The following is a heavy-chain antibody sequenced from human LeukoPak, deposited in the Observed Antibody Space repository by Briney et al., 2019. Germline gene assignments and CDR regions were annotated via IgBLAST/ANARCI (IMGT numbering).Heavy chain of an antibody. V-gene: IGHV1-18*01. J-gene: IGHJ2*01. Sequence: VKVSFKAYGYTFTCYGVSRVRHAPAPGLERKWWISVYNGNTNYAQKLQGRVTMTTETSTGTADMGRRSLRSHDAAVYYCASVQLDWYFDLWGRVTLVTVS. CDR3: ASVQLDWYFDL. CDR2: ISVYNGNT. CDR1: GYTFTCYG. D-gene: IGHD2-2*01.